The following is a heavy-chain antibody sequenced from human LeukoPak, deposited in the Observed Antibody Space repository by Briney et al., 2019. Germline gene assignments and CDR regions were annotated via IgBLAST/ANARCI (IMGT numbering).Heavy chain of an antibody. J-gene: IGHJ4*02. Sequence: GASVKVSCKASGGTFSSYAISWVRQAPGQGLEWMGGIIPIFGTANYAQKFQGRVTITADKSTSTAYMELSSLRSEDTAVYYCARDPLVRGGGYFDYWGQGTLVTVSS. CDR1: GGTFSSYA. D-gene: IGHD3-10*01. V-gene: IGHV1-69*06. CDR2: IIPIFGTA. CDR3: ARDPLVRGGGYFDY.